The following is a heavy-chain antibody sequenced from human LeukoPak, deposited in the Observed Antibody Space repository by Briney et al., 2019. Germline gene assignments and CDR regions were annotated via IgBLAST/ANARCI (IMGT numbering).Heavy chain of an antibody. CDR3: AKAKRGMVRPIDY. J-gene: IGHJ4*02. D-gene: IGHD3-10*01. Sequence: GGSLRLSCAASGFTFDDYTVHWVRQAPGKGLDWVSLISWDGGTTYYADSVKGRFTISRDNSKNSLYLQMNSLRTEDTALYYCAKAKRGMVRPIDYWGQGTLVTVSS. CDR1: GFTFDDYT. CDR2: ISWDGGTT. V-gene: IGHV3-43*01.